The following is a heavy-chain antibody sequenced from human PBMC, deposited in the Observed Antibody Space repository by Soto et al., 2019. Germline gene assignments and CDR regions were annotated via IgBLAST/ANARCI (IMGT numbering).Heavy chain of an antibody. Sequence: WTWTRQHPVKGLEWMGHIYYSGSSSYNPSLKSRLTISIDTSKNQFSLKLTSVTAADMAVYYCARDGDYFGSGSPPLLSKWGQGTLVTVSS. D-gene: IGHD3-10*01. CDR3: ARDGDYFGSGSPPLLSK. J-gene: IGHJ4*02. V-gene: IGHV4-31*02. CDR2: IYYSGSS.